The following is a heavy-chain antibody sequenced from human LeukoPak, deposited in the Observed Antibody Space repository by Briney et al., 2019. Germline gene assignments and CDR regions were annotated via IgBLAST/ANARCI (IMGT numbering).Heavy chain of an antibody. CDR3: ARARSPRMGAFDI. J-gene: IGHJ3*02. V-gene: IGHV4-39*07. CDR1: GGSISSSSYY. D-gene: IGHD2-8*01. CDR2: IYHSGST. Sequence: PSETLSLTCTVSGGSISSSSYYWGWIRQPPGKGLEWIGSIYHSGSTNYNPSLKSRVTISVDKSKNQFSLKLSSVTAADTAVYYCARARSPRMGAFDIWGQGTMVTVSS.